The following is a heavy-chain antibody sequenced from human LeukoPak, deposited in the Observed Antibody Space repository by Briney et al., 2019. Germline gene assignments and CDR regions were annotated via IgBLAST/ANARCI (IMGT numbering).Heavy chain of an antibody. D-gene: IGHD3-10*01. CDR1: GYTFTSYG. CDR2: ISAYNGNT. V-gene: IGHV1-18*01. J-gene: IGHJ5*02. CDR3: ARDHYSVWFGFGPNWFDP. Sequence: ASVKVSCKASGYTFTSYGISWVRQAPGQGLEWMGWISAYNGNTNYAQKLQGRVTMTTDTSTSTAYMELRSLRSDDTAVYYCARDHYSVWFGFGPNWFDPWGQGTLVTVSS.